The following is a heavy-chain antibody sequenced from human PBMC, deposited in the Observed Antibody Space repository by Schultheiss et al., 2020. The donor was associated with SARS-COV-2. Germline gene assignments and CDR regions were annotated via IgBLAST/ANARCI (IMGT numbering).Heavy chain of an antibody. V-gene: IGHV4-31*03. D-gene: IGHD4-17*01. Sequence: SETLSLTCTVSPFSLLRFFSFFLWIRQRPGKGLEWIGYIYYSGSTYYNPSLLSRVVISIDTSENQFSLRLSSVTAADTAVYYCARDIRYRLQSTVTTNPIDYWGQGTLVTVSS. CDR2: IYYSGST. J-gene: IGHJ4*02. CDR1: PFSLLRFFSF. CDR3: ARDIRYRLQSTVTTNPIDY.